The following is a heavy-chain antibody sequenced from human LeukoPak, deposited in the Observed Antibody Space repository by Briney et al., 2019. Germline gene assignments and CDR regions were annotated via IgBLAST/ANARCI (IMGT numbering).Heavy chain of an antibody. D-gene: IGHD3-10*01. J-gene: IGHJ3*02. V-gene: IGHV4-34*01. Sequence: SETLSLTCSVYSGSFSGYYWSWIRQPPGKGLEWIGEINHSVGTNYNPSLKSRVTISVDTSKNQFSLKLSSVTAADTAVYYCARGGGDHDAFDIWGQGTMVTVSS. CDR3: ARGGGDHDAFDI. CDR2: INHSVGT. CDR1: SGSFSGYY.